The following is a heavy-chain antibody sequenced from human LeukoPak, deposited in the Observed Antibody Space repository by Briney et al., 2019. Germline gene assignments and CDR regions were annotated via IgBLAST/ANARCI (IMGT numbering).Heavy chain of an antibody. V-gene: IGHV3-11*01. Sequence: PGGSLRLSCAASGFTFSDYYMSWIRQAPGKGLEWVSYISSSGSTIYYADSVKGRFTISRDNSKNTLYLQMNSLRAEDTAVYYCAKVYQGDYYGMDVWGQGTTVTVSS. CDR3: AKVYQGDYYGMDV. D-gene: IGHD2/OR15-2a*01. J-gene: IGHJ6*02. CDR2: ISSSGSTI. CDR1: GFTFSDYY.